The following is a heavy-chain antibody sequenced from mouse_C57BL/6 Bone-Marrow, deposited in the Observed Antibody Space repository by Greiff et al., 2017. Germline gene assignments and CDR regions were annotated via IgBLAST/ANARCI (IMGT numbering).Heavy chain of an antibody. Sequence: EVQVVESGGGLVQPGGSLKLSCAASGFTFSDYYMYWVRQTPEKRLEWVAYISNGGGSTYYPDTVKGRFTISRDNAKNTLYLQMSRLKSEDTAMYYCARRPLYYDYDGYAMDYWGQGTSVTVSS. J-gene: IGHJ4*01. D-gene: IGHD2-4*01. CDR1: GFTFSDYY. CDR2: ISNGGGST. CDR3: ARRPLYYDYDGYAMDY. V-gene: IGHV5-12*01.